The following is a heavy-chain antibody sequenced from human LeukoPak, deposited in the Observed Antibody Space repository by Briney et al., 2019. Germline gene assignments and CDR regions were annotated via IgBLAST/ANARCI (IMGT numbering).Heavy chain of an antibody. V-gene: IGHV4-4*07. D-gene: IGHD2-2*01. CDR1: GGSISSYY. Sequence: PSETLSLTCTVSGGSISSYYWSWNRQPAGKGLEWIGRIYTSGSTNYNPSLRSRVTMSADTSKNQLSLKLSSVTAADTAVYYCARDRKDHCSSTSCYYYYYMDVWGKGTTVTVSS. CDR3: ARDRKDHCSSTSCYYYYYMDV. J-gene: IGHJ6*03. CDR2: IYTSGST.